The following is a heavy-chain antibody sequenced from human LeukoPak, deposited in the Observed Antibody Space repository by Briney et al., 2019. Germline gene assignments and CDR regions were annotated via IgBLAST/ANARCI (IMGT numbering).Heavy chain of an antibody. D-gene: IGHD5-24*01. CDR1: GFTFSNSA. V-gene: IGHV3-23*01. CDR3: AKSGYNRFDY. CDR2: ISGSGSGGST. Sequence: GGSLRLSCAASGFTFSNSAMSWVRQAPGKGLEWVSTISGSGSGGSTYYAASVKGRFTISRDNSKNTLYLQMNSLRAEDTAVHYCAKSGYNRFDYWGQGTLVTVSS. J-gene: IGHJ4*02.